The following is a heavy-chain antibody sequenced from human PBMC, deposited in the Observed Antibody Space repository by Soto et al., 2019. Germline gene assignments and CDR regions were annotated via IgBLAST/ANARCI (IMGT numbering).Heavy chain of an antibody. CDR1: GFTFSSYG. D-gene: IGHD3-22*01. CDR2: ISYDGSNK. Sequence: GGSLRLSCAASGFTFSSYGMHWVRQAPGKGLEWVAVISYDGSNKYYADSVKGRFTISRDNSKNTLYLQMNSLRAEDTAVYYCASENNYDSNGYYYDYWSQGTLVTVSS. J-gene: IGHJ4*02. CDR3: ASENNYDSNGYYYDY. V-gene: IGHV3-30*03.